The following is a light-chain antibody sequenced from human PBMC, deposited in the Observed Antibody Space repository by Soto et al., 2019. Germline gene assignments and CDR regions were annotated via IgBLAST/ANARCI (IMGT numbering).Light chain of an antibody. Sequence: EIVLTQSPATLSLSPGERATLSCRASQTFSGYLVWYQQKPGQAPRLLIFGASNRATGVPARFSASGSGTDFTLTISSLEPEDFVVYYCQQRSSWPLTFGGGTKVDIK. CDR3: QQRSSWPLT. J-gene: IGKJ4*01. CDR2: GAS. CDR1: QTFSGY. V-gene: IGKV3-11*01.